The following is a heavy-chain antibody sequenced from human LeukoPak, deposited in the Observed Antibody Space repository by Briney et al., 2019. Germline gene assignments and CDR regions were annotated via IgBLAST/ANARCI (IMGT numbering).Heavy chain of an antibody. CDR3: ATWAFYHGLDV. D-gene: IGHD2/OR15-2a*01. Sequence: GGSLRLSCAASGFTFGDYAMHWVRQAPGKVLGWVSLIRADGGRTYYADSVNGRFTISRDNSKNSLYLQMNSLRTDDTALYYCATWAFYHGLDVWGQGSTVTVSS. CDR2: IRADGGRT. J-gene: IGHJ6*02. CDR1: GFTFGDYA. V-gene: IGHV3-43*02.